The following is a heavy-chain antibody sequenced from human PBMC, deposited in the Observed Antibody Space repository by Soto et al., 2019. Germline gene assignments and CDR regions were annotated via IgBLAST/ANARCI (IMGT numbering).Heavy chain of an antibody. CDR1: GGSISSYH. V-gene: IGHV4-59*01. CDR2: IHYSGST. J-gene: IGHJ6*02. Sequence: QVQLQESGPGLVKPSETLSLTCTVSGGSISSYHWSWIRQSPGKGLEWIGYIHYSGSTKSNPSLKSRVTISVDTSRKQVSLKLSSVTAADSAVYFWAGARYQLLHPYYYGMDVWGQGTTVTVSS. D-gene: IGHD2-2*01. CDR3: AGARYQLLHPYYYGMDV.